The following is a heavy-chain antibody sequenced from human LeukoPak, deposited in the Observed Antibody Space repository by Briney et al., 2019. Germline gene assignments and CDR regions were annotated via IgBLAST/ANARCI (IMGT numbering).Heavy chain of an antibody. CDR1: GFTFSGFG. J-gene: IGHJ4*01. Sequence: GGSLRLSCAASGFTFSGFGMHWVRQAPGKGLECVAVISFDASLEYHADSVKGRFTISRDNSKNTLYLQMNSLKPEGTAVYYCAKQEIGTTWSVGYWGHGTLVAVSA. CDR3: AKQEIGTTWSVGY. V-gene: IGHV3-30*18. CDR2: ISFDASLE. D-gene: IGHD1-7*01.